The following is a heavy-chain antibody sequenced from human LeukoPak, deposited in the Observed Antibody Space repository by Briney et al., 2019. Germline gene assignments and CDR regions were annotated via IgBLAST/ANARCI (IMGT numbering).Heavy chain of an antibody. CDR1: GFTFSSYT. D-gene: IGHD1-14*01. CDR2: ISYDGSNK. V-gene: IGHV3-30-3*01. Sequence: GRSLRLSCAASGFTFSSYTIHWVRQAPGKGLEWVTIISYDGSNKYYADSVKGRFTISRDNSKNTLYLQMNSLRAEDTAVYYCAKGHSAHGTGFDGWGRGTLVTVSS. J-gene: IGHJ4*02. CDR3: AKGHSAHGTGFDG.